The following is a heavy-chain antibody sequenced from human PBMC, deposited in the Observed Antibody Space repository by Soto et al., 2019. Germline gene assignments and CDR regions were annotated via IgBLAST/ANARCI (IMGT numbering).Heavy chain of an antibody. J-gene: IGHJ4*02. CDR2: VIPFFGTA. D-gene: IGHD3-16*01. Sequence: QVQLVQSGAEVKKTGSSVKVSCKTSGGTFSTFGISWVRQAPGQGVEWMGVVIPFFGTAEYSQKFEDRISLTADESTNTVYMDLRSLTSEDMAIYYCARTAPMDAGDKYYYDFWGQGALGTLSS. V-gene: IGHV1-69*01. CDR3: ARTAPMDAGDKYYYDF. CDR1: GGTFSTFG.